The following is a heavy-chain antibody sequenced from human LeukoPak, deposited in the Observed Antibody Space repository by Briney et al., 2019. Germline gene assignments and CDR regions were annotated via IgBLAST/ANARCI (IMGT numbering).Heavy chain of an antibody. D-gene: IGHD6-13*01. CDR2: IIPIFGTA. Sequence: GASVKVSCKASGGTFSSYAISWVRQAPGQGLEWMGGIIPIFGTANYAQKLQGRVTMTTDTSTSTAYMELRSLRSDDTAVYYCARDPVLGSYSSSWYYYWGQGTLVTVSS. V-gene: IGHV1-69*05. CDR1: GGTFSSYA. CDR3: ARDPVLGSYSSSWYYY. J-gene: IGHJ4*02.